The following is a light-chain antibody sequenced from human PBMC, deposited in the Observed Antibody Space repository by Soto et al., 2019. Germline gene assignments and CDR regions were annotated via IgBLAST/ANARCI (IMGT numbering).Light chain of an antibody. CDR1: QSISSW. V-gene: IGKV1-5*01. CDR2: DAS. Sequence: DIQMTQSPSTLSASVGDRVTITCRASQSISSWLAWYQQKPGKAPQLLIYDASSLESGVPSRFSGSGSGTEFTLTISSLQPDDFAPYYCQQYNSYSWTFGQGTKVESK. J-gene: IGKJ1*01. CDR3: QQYNSYSWT.